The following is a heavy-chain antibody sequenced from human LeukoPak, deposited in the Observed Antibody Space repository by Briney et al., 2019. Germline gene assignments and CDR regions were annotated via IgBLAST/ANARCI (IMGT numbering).Heavy chain of an antibody. Sequence: PSETLSLTCAVYGGSFSGYYWSWIRQSPGKGLEWIGEINHSGSTNYNPSLKSRVTISVDTSKNQFSLKLSSVTAADTAMYYCASGLIHQGRFDYWGQGTLVTVSS. D-gene: IGHD5-18*01. CDR3: ASGLIHQGRFDY. V-gene: IGHV4-34*01. CDR1: GGSFSGYY. CDR2: INHSGST. J-gene: IGHJ4*02.